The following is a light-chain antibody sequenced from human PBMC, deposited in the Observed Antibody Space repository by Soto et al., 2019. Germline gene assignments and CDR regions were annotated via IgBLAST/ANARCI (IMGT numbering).Light chain of an antibody. V-gene: IGKV1-39*01. J-gene: IGKJ1*01. CDR3: QQSYSTPRT. CDR1: QSISSY. Sequence: DIPMTQSPSSLSASVGDRVTITCRASQSISSYLNWYQQKPGKAPKLLIYGASSLQSGVPSRFSGSGSATDFTLTISSLQPEDFATYYCQQSYSTPRTFGQGTKVEIK. CDR2: GAS.